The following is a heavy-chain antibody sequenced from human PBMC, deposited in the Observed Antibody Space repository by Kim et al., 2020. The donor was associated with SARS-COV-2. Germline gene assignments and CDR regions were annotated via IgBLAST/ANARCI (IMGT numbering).Heavy chain of an antibody. V-gene: IGHV6-1*01. Sequence: KWYNDYSPSVKGRITIRPDTTKNHFSLQLNSVSPEDTAVYYCARGYAFDIWGPGTLVTVSS. CDR2: KWYN. J-gene: IGHJ3*02. CDR3: ARGYAFDI.